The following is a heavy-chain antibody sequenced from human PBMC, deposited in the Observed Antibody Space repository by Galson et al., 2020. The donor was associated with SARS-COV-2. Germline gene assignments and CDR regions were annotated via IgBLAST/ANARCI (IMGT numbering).Heavy chain of an antibody. CDR3: ARGGTTRFDY. CDR1: GFTFRDFE. Sequence: GSLRLSCAASGFTFRDFEMNWVRQAPGKGLEWISYIRGNGGTIYYADSVKGRFTISRDNAKNSLSLQMNSLRAEDTAVYYCARGGTTRFDYWGQGTLVTVS. D-gene: IGHD4-4*01. J-gene: IGHJ4*02. CDR2: IRGNGGTI. V-gene: IGHV3-48*03.